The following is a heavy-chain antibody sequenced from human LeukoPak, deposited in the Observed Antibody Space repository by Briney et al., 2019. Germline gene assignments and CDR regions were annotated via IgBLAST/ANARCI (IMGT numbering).Heavy chain of an antibody. CDR1: GCSISNYY. CDR3: ARHSETCSGAYCFLDYFDY. CDR2: IYYNGNT. V-gene: IGHV4-59*08. Sequence: SETLSLTCTVSGCSISNYYWSWFRQPPGKGLEWMGYIYYNGNTDYNPSLRNRRAISVDKPKNHSSLRLSSVTAADTSVYFCARHSETCSGAYCFLDYFDYWGQGILVTVSS. J-gene: IGHJ4*02. D-gene: IGHD2-15*01.